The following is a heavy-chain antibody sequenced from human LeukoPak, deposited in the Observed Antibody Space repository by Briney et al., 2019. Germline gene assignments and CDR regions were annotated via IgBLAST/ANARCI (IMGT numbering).Heavy chain of an antibody. CDR3: ARVQRQYCSGGSCYSDQYYYYYGMDV. D-gene: IGHD2-15*01. CDR1: GGSISSGSYY. Sequence: PSETLSLTCTVSGGSISSGSYYWCWIRQPAGKGLEWIGRIYTSGSTNYNPSLKSRVTISVDTSKNQFSLKLSSVTAADTAVYYCARVQRQYCSGGSCYSDQYYYYYGMDVWGQGTTVTVSS. J-gene: IGHJ6*02. CDR2: IYTSGST. V-gene: IGHV4-61*02.